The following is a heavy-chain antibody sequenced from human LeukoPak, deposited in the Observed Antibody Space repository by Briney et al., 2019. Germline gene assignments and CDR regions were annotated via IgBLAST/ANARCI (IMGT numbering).Heavy chain of an antibody. J-gene: IGHJ6*04. D-gene: IGHD3-10*01. CDR1: GYSVSSGYY. V-gene: IGHV4-38-2*01. Sequence: SETLSLTCAVSGYSVSSGYYWGWIRQPPGKGLEWIGSIFHSGSTYYNPSLKSRVNMSVDTSKNQISLKLSSVTAADTAVYYCARASGSYGSGSYYYYGMDVWGKGTTVTVSS. CDR2: IFHSGST. CDR3: ARASGSYGSGSYYYYGMDV.